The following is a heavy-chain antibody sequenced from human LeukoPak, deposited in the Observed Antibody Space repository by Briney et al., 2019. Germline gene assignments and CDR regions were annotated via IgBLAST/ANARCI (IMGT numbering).Heavy chain of an antibody. CDR2: GYHSGGGNK. J-gene: IGHJ4*02. CDR1: GGSLSTTSW. D-gene: IGHD3-10*01. Sequence: SRTLSLTCAVSGGSLSTTSWWVWLRPPTRQGLEWIGEGYHSGGGNKNYNPSLKSRVTISVDTSKNQFSLKLSSVTAADTAVYYCARGGKGSGRSYYRMGESYYFDYWGQGTLVTVSS. CDR3: ARGGKGSGRSYYRMGESYYFDY. V-gene: IGHV4-4*02.